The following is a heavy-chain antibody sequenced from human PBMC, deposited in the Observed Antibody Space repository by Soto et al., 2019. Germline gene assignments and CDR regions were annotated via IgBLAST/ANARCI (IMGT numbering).Heavy chain of an antibody. CDR2: ISSSNRTI. CDR1: GFTFRSYS. D-gene: IGHD2-15*01. CDR3: AREGWPLLQTGMDV. J-gene: IGHJ6*02. Sequence: PGGSLRLWCAASGFTFRSYSMNWVRQAARKGLEWVSYISSSNRTINYADSVKGRFIISRDNAKNSLYLQMHSLRDEDTAVYYCAREGWPLLQTGMDVWGQGTTVTVSS. V-gene: IGHV3-48*02.